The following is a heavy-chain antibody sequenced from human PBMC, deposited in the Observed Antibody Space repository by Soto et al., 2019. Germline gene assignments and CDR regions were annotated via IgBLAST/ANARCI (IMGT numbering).Heavy chain of an antibody. CDR2: IYYSGST. Sequence: QVQLQESGPGLVKPSETLSLTCTVSGGSNSSYYWSWIRQPPGKGLEWIGYIYYSGSTNYNPSLKSRVTISVDTSKNQFSLKLSSVTAADTAVYYCARSAAADPYYYYGMDVWGQGTTVTVSS. CDR3: ARSAAADPYYYYGMDV. CDR1: GGSNSSYY. V-gene: IGHV4-59*01. D-gene: IGHD6-13*01. J-gene: IGHJ6*02.